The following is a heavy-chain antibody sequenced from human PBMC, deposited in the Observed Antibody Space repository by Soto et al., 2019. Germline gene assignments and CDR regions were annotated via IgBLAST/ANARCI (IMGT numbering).Heavy chain of an antibody. Sequence: QVQLVQSGAEVKKPGASVKVSCKASGYTFISYAMNWVRQAPGQRLEWMGWINAGNGNTKYSQKFQGRVTITRDTSASTGYMELSSLRSEDTAVYCCARDPAYSYGDNWGQGTLVTVSS. D-gene: IGHD5-18*01. CDR2: INAGNGNT. J-gene: IGHJ4*02. CDR1: GYTFISYA. V-gene: IGHV1-3*01. CDR3: ARDPAYSYGDN.